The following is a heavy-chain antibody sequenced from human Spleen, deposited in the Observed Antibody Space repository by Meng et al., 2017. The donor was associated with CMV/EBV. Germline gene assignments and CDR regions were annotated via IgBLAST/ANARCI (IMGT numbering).Heavy chain of an antibody. Sequence: CPVSGGSLRSYYWSWIRQLPGKELEWLGYVSYSGSTTYNPSLESRVSISVDTSKNQLSLKLSSVTAADTAVYYCARGLFQLLFYFDYWGQGTLVTVSS. CDR1: GGSLRSYY. V-gene: IGHV4-59*01. CDR3: ARGLFQLLFYFDY. CDR2: VSYSGST. D-gene: IGHD5-18*01. J-gene: IGHJ4*02.